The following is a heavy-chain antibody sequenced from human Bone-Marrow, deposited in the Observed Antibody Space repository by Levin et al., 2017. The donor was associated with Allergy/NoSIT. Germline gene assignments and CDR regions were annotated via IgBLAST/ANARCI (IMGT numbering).Heavy chain of an antibody. Sequence: SETLSLTCAVSGGSINNGDYSWNWIRQPPGKGLEWIGYIYHSGPTFYNPSLNSRVTLSLDKSKNQFSLRLTSVTAADTAVYYCAKGPIPINYYYGMDVWGPGTTVAVSS. CDR1: GGSINNGDYS. CDR2: IYHSGPT. D-gene: IGHD2-2*01. J-gene: IGHJ6*02. CDR3: AKGPIPINYYYGMDV. V-gene: IGHV4-30-2*01.